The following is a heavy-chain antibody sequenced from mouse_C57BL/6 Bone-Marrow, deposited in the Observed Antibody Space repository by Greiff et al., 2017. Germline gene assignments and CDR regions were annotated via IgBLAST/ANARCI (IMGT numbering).Heavy chain of an antibody. CDR3: ASLFFDY. V-gene: IGHV5-17*01. J-gene: IGHJ2*01. Sequence: EVKLEESGGGLVKPGGSLKLSCAASGFTFSDYGMHWVRQAPEKGLEWVAYISSGSSTIYYADTVKGRFTISRDNAKNTLFLQMTRLRSEDTAMYYCASLFFDYWGQGTTLTVSS. CDR2: ISSGSSTI. CDR1: GFTFSDYG.